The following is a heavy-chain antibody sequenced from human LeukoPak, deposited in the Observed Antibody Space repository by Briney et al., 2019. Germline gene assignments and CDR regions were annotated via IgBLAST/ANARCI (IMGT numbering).Heavy chain of an antibody. CDR2: INPNSGGT. J-gene: IGHJ3*02. CDR3: AREAVIVGATGPAFDI. Sequence: ASVKVSCKASGYTFTGYYMHWVRQAPGQGLEWMGWINPNSGGTNYAQKFQGRVTMTRDTSISTAYMELSRLRSDDTAVYYCAREAVIVGATGPAFDIWAKGQWSPSLQ. CDR1: GYTFTGYY. V-gene: IGHV1-2*02. D-gene: IGHD1-26*01.